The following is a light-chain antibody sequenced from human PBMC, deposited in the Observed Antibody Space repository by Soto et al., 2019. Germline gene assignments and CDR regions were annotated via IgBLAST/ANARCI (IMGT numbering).Light chain of an antibody. J-gene: IGKJ1*01. Sequence: PGARATLSCRASPSVTNFLAWYQQKPGQAPRLLIYDASTRATGIPARFSGSGSGTDFTLTISSLQSEDFAVYYCQQYNNWPETFGQGTKVDIK. CDR2: DAS. V-gene: IGKV3-15*01. CDR1: PSVTNF. CDR3: QQYNNWPET.